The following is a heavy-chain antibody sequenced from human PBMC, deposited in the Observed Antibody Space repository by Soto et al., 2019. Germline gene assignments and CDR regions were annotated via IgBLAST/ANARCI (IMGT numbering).Heavy chain of an antibody. Sequence: QVQLVESGGGVVQPGRSLRLSCEVSGFTFRSYAMHWVRQTPGKGLEWVATVTYDGSSDYYADSVKGRFTISRDNPKNTLYLQMNSLRAEDTAVYYCARDKGQVWFDNWGQGALVTVSS. V-gene: IGHV3-30-3*01. CDR3: ARDKGQVWFDN. J-gene: IGHJ4*02. CDR2: VTYDGSSD. D-gene: IGHD5-18*01. CDR1: GFTFRSYA.